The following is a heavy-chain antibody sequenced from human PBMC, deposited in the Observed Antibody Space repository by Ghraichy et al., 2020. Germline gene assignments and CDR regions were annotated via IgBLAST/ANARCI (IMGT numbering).Heavy chain of an antibody. Sequence: GGSLRLSCAASGFTFSDYYMSWIRQAPGKGLEWVSYISSSGSTIYYADSVKGRFTISRDNAKNSLYLQMNSLRAEDTAVYYCASVRFLEWSSLDYYYGMDVWGQGTTVTVSS. CDR3: ASVRFLEWSSLDYYYGMDV. J-gene: IGHJ6*02. V-gene: IGHV3-11*01. CDR2: ISSSGSTI. CDR1: GFTFSDYY. D-gene: IGHD3-3*01.